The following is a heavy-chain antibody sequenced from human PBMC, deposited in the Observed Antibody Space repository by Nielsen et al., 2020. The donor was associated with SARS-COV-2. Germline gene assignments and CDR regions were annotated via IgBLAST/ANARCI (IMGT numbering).Heavy chain of an antibody. V-gene: IGHV4-59*01. CDR3: ARFFYGSNGALDI. Sequence: SDTLSLTFTVSGGSISTYYWTWIRQPPGKGLEWIGYIYYSGSTRYNPSLKSRVTISVDTSKRQFSLQLGSVTAADTAIYYCARFFYGSNGALDIWGQGTMVTVSS. J-gene: IGHJ3*02. D-gene: IGHD4-23*01. CDR1: GGSISTYY. CDR2: IYYSGST.